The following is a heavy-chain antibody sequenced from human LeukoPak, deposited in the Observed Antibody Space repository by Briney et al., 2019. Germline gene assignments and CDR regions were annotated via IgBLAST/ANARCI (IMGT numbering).Heavy chain of an antibody. Sequence: PSETLSLTCTVSGGSISSYYWSWIRQPPGKGLEWIGYIYYSGSTNYNPSLKSRVTISVDTSKNQFSLKLRSVTAAYTAVYYCASARMTTVTEFDYWGQGTLVTVSS. D-gene: IGHD4-17*01. CDR3: ASARMTTVTEFDY. CDR1: GGSISSYY. J-gene: IGHJ4*02. V-gene: IGHV4-59*01. CDR2: IYYSGST.